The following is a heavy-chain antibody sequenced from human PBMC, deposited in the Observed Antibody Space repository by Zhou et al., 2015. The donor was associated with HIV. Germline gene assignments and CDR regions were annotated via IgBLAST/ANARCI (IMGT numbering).Heavy chain of an antibody. V-gene: IGHV1-18*01. D-gene: IGHD1-26*01. CDR3: AKDIRGLVAAPHD. Sequence: QVQLVQSGAEVKKPGASVKVSCKASSYTFTSYGISWVRQAPGQGLEWMGWISTYTGDTDYAQKFQGRVTMTTDTSTTTAYMEVRSLRSDDTAVYYCAKDIRGLVAAPHDWGQGTLVTVSS. J-gene: IGHJ4*02. CDR2: ISTYTGDT. CDR1: SYTFTSYG.